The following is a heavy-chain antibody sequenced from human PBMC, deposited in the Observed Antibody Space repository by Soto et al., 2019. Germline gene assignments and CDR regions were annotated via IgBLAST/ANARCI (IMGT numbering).Heavy chain of an antibody. CDR3: AKDIRPPILATREKIKFDY. CDR2: ISGSGGST. CDR1: GFTFSSYA. V-gene: IGHV3-23*01. D-gene: IGHD5-12*01. J-gene: IGHJ4*02. Sequence: GGSQRLSCAASGFTFSSYAMSWVRQAPGKGLEWVSAISGSGGSTYYADSVKGRFTISRDNSKNTLYLQMNSLRAEDTAVYYCAKDIRPPILATREKIKFDYWGQGTLVTVSS.